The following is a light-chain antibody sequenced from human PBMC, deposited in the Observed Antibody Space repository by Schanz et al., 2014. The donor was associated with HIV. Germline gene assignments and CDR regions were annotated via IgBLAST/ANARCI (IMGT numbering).Light chain of an antibody. CDR1: QSISNN. J-gene: IGKJ3*01. CDR3: QHYGSS. CDR2: SAS. V-gene: IGKV3-20*01. Sequence: EIVMTQSPATLYVSPGEGATLSCRASQSISNNLAWYQQKPGQAPRLLIYSASSRATGIPDRFSGSGSGTDFTLTISRLEPEDFAVYYCQHYGSSFGPGTKVDI.